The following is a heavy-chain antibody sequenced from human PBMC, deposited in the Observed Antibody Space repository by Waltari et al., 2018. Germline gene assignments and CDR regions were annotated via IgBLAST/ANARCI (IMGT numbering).Heavy chain of an antibody. CDR1: GFTVRSNY. Sequence: EVQLVESGGGLIQPGGSLRLSCAASGFTVRSNYMSWVRQAPGKGLGWVSLIDSGGNTYYADSVKGRFTISRDNSKNTIYLQMNSLTAEDTAVYYCARDITVFGVVIRRYFDLWGRGTLVTVSS. CDR3: ARDITVFGVVIRRYFDL. CDR2: IDSGGNT. D-gene: IGHD3-3*01. J-gene: IGHJ2*01. V-gene: IGHV3-53*01.